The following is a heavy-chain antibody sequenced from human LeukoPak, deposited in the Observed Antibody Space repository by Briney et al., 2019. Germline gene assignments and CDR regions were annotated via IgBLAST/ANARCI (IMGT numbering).Heavy chain of an antibody. D-gene: IGHD3-10*01. Sequence: GGSLRLSCAASGFTFSYYGIHWVRQAPGKGLEWVAVISYDGSNKYYADSVKGRFTISRDNSKNTLYLQMNSLRAEDTAVYYCARDRKITMVRGVIITYYYYGMDVWGQGTTVTVSS. CDR1: GFTFSYYG. J-gene: IGHJ6*02. V-gene: IGHV3-30*03. CDR3: ARDRKITMVRGVIITYYYYGMDV. CDR2: ISYDGSNK.